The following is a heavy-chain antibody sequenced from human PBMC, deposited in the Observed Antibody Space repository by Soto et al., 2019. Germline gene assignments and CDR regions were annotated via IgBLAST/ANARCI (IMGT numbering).Heavy chain of an antibody. J-gene: IGHJ5*02. CDR1: GFTFSDFY. D-gene: IGHD1-7*01. Sequence: GGSLRLFCAASGFTFSDFYMSWIRQAPGKGLEWVSYISSSSSYTNYADSVKGRFTISRDNAKNSLYLQMNSLRAEDTAVYYCARDLARVYNWNYNWFDPWGQGTLVTVSS. CDR3: ARDLARVYNWNYNWFDP. CDR2: ISSSSSYT. V-gene: IGHV3-11*06.